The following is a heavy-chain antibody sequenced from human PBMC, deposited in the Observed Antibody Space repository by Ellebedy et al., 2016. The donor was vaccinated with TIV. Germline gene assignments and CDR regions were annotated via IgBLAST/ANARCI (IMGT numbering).Heavy chain of an antibody. J-gene: IGHJ5*02. D-gene: IGHD6-13*01. CDR3: VVRAAGTSIAWFDP. CDR2: IIPIFGTA. Sequence: SVKVSXXASGYTFTSYDINWVRQATGQGLEWMGGIIPIFGTANYAQKFQGRVTITADKSTSTAYMELSSLRSEDTAVYYCVVRAAGTSIAWFDPWGQGTLVTVSS. V-gene: IGHV1-69*06. CDR1: GYTFTSYD.